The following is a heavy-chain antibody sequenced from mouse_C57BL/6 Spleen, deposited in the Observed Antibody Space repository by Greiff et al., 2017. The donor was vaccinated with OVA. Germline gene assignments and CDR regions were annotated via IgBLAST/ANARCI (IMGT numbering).Heavy chain of an antibody. CDR3: ARIDGRGCFDY. J-gene: IGHJ2*01. Sequence: QVQLQQPGAELVRPGTSVKLSCKASGYTFTSYWMHWVKQRPGQGLEWIGVIDPSDSYTNYNQKFKGKATLTVDTSSSTAYMQLSSLTSEDSAVYYCARIDGRGCFDYWGQGTTLTVSS. V-gene: IGHV1-59*01. CDR2: IDPSDSYT. D-gene: IGHD2-3*01. CDR1: GYTFTSYW.